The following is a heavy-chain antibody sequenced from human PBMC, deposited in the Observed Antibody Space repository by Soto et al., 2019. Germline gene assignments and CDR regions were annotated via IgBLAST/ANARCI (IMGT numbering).Heavy chain of an antibody. J-gene: IGHJ4*02. CDR2: SRRNADSFIT. D-gene: IGHD1-26*01. V-gene: IGHV3-72*01. Sequence: EVRLVESGGGLVQPGGSPRLSCAASGLTFSDHHMDWVRQAPGKGLEWLGRSRRNADSFITEYAASVKGRLIISRDDSGNSLYLQVNSLKTDDTAVYYCVWESFYRLDYWGQGALVTVSS. CDR1: GLTFSDHH. CDR3: VWESFYRLDY.